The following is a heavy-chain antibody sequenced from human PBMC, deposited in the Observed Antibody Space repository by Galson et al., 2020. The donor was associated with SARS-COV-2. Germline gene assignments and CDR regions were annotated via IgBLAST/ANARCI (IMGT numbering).Heavy chain of an antibody. J-gene: IGHJ4*02. D-gene: IGHD1-1*01. Sequence: GGSLRLSCTASGFIFNDHFMDWVRQAPGRGLEWVARIRNNANGYSTEYAASVKGRFTISRDDSKNSVYLQTNSLKSEDTAVYYCTRDWNGAGDHWGQGTLVTVSS. CDR1: GFIFNDHF. CDR2: IRNNANGYST. CDR3: TRDWNGAGDH. V-gene: IGHV3-72*01.